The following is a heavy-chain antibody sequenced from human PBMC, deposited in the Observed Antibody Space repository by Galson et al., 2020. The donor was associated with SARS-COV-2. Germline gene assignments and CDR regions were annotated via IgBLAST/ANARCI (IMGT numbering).Heavy chain of an antibody. CDR1: GGSFSGYY. V-gene: IGHV4-34*01. D-gene: IGHD3-10*01. CDR3: ARERSQHILLWFGESDYYYYMDV. Sequence: SETLSLTCAVYGGSFSGYYWSWIRQPPGKGLDWIGEINHSGRTNSNQSLKSRVTISVDTSKNQFSLKLSSVTAADTAVYYCARERSQHILLWFGESDYYYYMDVWGKGTTVTVSS. CDR2: INHSGRT. J-gene: IGHJ6*03.